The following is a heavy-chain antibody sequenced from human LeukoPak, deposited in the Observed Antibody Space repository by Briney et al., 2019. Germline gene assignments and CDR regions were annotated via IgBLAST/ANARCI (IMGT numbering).Heavy chain of an antibody. V-gene: IGHV2-70*04. CDR2: IDWDDDK. CDR1: GFSLTTTGMR. D-gene: IGHD1/OR15-1a*01. CDR3: ARPKGATNGAKWFGP. J-gene: IGHJ5*02. Sequence: SGPALVKPTQTLTLTCTFSGFSLTTTGMRVSWIRQPPGKALEWLARIDWDDDKFYSTSLKTRLTISKDTSKNQVVLTITNMEPVDTATYYCARPKGATNGAKWFGPWGQGTLVTVSS.